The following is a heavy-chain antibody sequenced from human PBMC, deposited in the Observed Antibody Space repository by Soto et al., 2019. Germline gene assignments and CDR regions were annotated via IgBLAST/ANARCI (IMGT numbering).Heavy chain of an antibody. V-gene: IGHV3-23*01. J-gene: IGHJ5*02. Sequence: PGGSLRLSCAASGFPFSTTDMSWVRQAPGKGLEWVSTIGGSGETTYYADSVKGRFTISRDNSKNTLYLQMNSLRADDTALYYCAKNSGWFNPWGQGALVTVSS. CDR3: AKNSGWFNP. D-gene: IGHD3-10*01. CDR1: GFPFSTTD. CDR2: IGGSGETT.